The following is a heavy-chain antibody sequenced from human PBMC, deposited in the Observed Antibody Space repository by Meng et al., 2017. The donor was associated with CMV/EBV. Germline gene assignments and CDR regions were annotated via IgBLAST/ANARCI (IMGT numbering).Heavy chain of an antibody. CDR3: VLDSSGWYSM. CDR2: IIPICGTA. D-gene: IGHD6-19*01. CDR1: GGTFSSYA. V-gene: IGHV1-69*05. Sequence: SVKVSCKASGGTFSSYAISWVRQAPGQGLEWMGGIIPICGTANYAQKFQGRVTITTDESTSTAYMVLSSLRSEDTAVYYCVLDSSGWYSMWGQGTLVTVSS. J-gene: IGHJ4*02.